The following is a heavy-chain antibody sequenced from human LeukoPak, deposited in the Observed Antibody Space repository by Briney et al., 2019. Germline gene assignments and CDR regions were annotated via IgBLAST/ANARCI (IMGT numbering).Heavy chain of an antibody. CDR3: AKEPEGFGELYIDY. CDR2: ISGSGGST. J-gene: IGHJ4*02. V-gene: IGHV3-23*01. D-gene: IGHD3-10*01. CDR1: GFTFSSYA. Sequence: GGSLKLSCAASGFTFSSYAMSWVRQAPGKGLEWVSAISGSGGSTYYADSVKGRFTISRDNSKNTLYLQMNSLRAEDTAVYYCAKEPEGFGELYIDYWGQGTLVTVSS.